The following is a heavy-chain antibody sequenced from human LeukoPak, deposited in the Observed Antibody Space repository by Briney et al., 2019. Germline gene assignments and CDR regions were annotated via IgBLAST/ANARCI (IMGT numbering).Heavy chain of an antibody. Sequence: GGSLRLSCAASGFTFSSYGMYWVRQAPGKGLEWVAFIRYDGRNKYYADSVKGRFAISRDNSKNTLYLQMNSLRAEDTAVYYCAKEGGDIVVVVAAGFDCWGQGTLVTASS. CDR1: GFTFSSYG. CDR3: AKEGGDIVVVVAAGFDC. D-gene: IGHD2-15*01. V-gene: IGHV3-30*02. J-gene: IGHJ4*02. CDR2: IRYDGRNK.